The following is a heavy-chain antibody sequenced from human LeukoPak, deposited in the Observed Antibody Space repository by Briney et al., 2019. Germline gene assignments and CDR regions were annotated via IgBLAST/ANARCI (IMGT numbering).Heavy chain of an antibody. Sequence: SETLSLTCTVSGDSISNYYWSWIRQPPGKGLEWIGYISYSGSTKYNPSLKSRVTISVDTSKNQFSLKVNSVTATDTAVYHCARHPYDSKANDYWGQGSLVTVSS. CDR1: GDSISNYY. J-gene: IGHJ4*02. V-gene: IGHV4-59*08. D-gene: IGHD3-22*01. CDR3: ARHPYDSKANDY. CDR2: ISYSGST.